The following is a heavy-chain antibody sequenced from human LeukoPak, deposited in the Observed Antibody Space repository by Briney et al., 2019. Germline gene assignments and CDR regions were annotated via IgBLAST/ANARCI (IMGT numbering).Heavy chain of an antibody. CDR1: GGSISSYY. Sequence: SETLSLTCTVSGGSISSYYWSRIRQPPGKGLEWIGYIYYSGSTNYNPSLKSRVTISVDTSKNQFSLKLSSVTAADTAVYYCARDGGESSFDYWGQGTLVTVSS. V-gene: IGHV4-59*01. J-gene: IGHJ4*02. CDR2: IYYSGST. CDR3: ARDGGESSFDY. D-gene: IGHD3-10*01.